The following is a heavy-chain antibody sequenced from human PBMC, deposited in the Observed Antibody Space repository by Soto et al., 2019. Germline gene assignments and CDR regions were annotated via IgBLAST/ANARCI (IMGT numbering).Heavy chain of an antibody. CDR1: GGSISSYY. CDR3: ARGHPTDISTDYYYYGMDV. V-gene: IGHV4-59*12. CDR2: IYYSGST. D-gene: IGHD3-9*01. Sequence: PSETLSLTCTVSGGSISSYYWSWIRQPPGKGLEWIGYIYYSGSTNYNPSLKSRVTISVDTSKNQFSLKLSSVTAADTAVYYCARGHPTDISTDYYYYGMDVWGQGTTVTVSS. J-gene: IGHJ6*02.